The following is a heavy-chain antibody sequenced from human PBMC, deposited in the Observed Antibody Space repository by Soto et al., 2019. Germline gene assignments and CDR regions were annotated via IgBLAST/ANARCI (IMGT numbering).Heavy chain of an antibody. D-gene: IGHD3-22*01. V-gene: IGHV3-21*04. CDR1: GFTFTRYS. J-gene: IGHJ4*02. CDR2: ISSTTNYI. Sequence: GSLRLSCAASGFTFTRYSMNWVRQAPGKGLEWVSSISSTTNYIYYGDSMKGRFTISRDNAKNSLYLEMNSLRAEDTAVYNCATQTYYYDSGGHDFDYWGQGTRATVPP. CDR3: ATQTYYYDSGGHDFDY.